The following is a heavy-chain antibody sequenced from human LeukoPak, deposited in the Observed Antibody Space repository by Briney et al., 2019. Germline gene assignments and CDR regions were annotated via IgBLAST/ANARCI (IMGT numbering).Heavy chain of an antibody. V-gene: IGHV3-21*01. Sequence: SGGSLRLSCAASGFTFSSYSMNWVRQAPGKGLEWVSSISSSSSYIYYADSVKGRFTISRDNAKNSLYLQMNSLRAEDTAVYYCARDVVAYDSSGYYFYYYYMDVWGKGTTVTVSS. CDR3: ARDVVAYDSSGYYFYYYYMDV. D-gene: IGHD3-22*01. CDR2: ISSSSSYI. CDR1: GFTFSSYS. J-gene: IGHJ6*03.